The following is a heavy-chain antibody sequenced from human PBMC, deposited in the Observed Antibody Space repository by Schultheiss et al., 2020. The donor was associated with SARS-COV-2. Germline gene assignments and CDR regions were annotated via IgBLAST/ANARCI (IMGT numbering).Heavy chain of an antibody. J-gene: IGHJ4*02. Sequence: SQTLSLTCTVSGGSISSGGYYWSWIRQHPGTGLEWIGYIYYSGSTYYNPSLKSRVTISVDTSKNQFSLKLSSVTAADTAVYYCARLRPIHNGQWLVLNYWGQGTLVTGSS. V-gene: IGHV4-31*03. CDR1: GGSISSGGYY. CDR3: ARLRPIHNGQWLVLNY. CDR2: IYYSGST. D-gene: IGHD6-19*01.